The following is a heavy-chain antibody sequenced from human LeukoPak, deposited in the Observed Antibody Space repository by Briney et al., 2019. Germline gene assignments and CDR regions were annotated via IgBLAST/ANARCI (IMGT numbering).Heavy chain of an antibody. Sequence: SETLSLTCTVSGGXISSYYCSWIRQPPGKGLEWIGYIYYSGSINYNPSLKSRVTISVDTSKNQFSLKLRSVTAADTAVYYCARYSGSYSGFDYRGQGTLVTVSS. J-gene: IGHJ4*02. CDR1: GGXISSYY. V-gene: IGHV4-59*08. CDR3: ARYSGSYSGFDY. CDR2: IYYSGSI. D-gene: IGHD1-26*01.